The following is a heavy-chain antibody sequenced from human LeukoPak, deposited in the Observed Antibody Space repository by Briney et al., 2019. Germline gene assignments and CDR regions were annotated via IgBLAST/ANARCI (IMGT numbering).Heavy chain of an antibody. J-gene: IGHJ3*02. CDR3: ARWGSGFGI. CDR2: IYFSGST. V-gene: IGHV4-59*01. CDR1: GCSISSDY. Sequence: SGTLSLTCTVSGCSISSDYWSWIRQPPGKGLEWIGYIYFSGSTTYNPSLRSRLTISVDTSKSQFSLRLTSVTAADTAVYYCARWGSGFGIWGQGTMVTVS. D-gene: IGHD6-19*01.